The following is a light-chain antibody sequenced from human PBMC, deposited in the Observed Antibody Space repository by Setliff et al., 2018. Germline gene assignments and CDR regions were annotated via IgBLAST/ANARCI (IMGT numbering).Light chain of an antibody. J-gene: IGLJ1*01. CDR3: CSYAGHSYV. CDR1: SSDVGDYVY. CDR2: DVT. Sequence: QSALTQPASVSGSPGQSITISCTVPSSDVGDYVYVSWYQQHPGKAPKLILFDVTKRPSGVSNRFSGSKSGNTASLTISGLRAEDEADYYCCSYAGHSYVFGTGTKVTVL. V-gene: IGLV2-23*02.